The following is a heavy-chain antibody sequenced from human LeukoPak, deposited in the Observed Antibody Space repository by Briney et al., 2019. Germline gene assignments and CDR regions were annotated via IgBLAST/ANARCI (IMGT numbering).Heavy chain of an antibody. V-gene: IGHV1-18*01. D-gene: IGHD6-19*01. CDR1: GYTFTSYG. CDR3: ARADPGGSVAGTPVDY. CDR2: ISAYSGNT. J-gene: IGHJ4*02. Sequence: ASVKVSCKASGYTFTSYGISWVRQAPGQGLEWMGGISAYSGNTNYAQKLQGRVTMTTDTSTSTAYMELRSLRSDDTAVYYCARADPGGSVAGTPVDYWGQGTLVTVSS.